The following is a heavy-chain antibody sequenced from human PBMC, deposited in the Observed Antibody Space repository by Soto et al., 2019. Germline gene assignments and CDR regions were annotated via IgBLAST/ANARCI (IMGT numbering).Heavy chain of an antibody. CDR1: GFTFRNYG. D-gene: IGHD3-22*01. J-gene: IGHJ3*01. CDR2: IGIGSSTK. Sequence: PGGSLRLSCAASGFTFRNYGMNWVRQAPGKGLEWVSYIGIGSSTKYYADSVKGRFTISRDNAKNSPYLQMNSLRAEDTAVYYCARDQLYYNDISGRPLNAFDVWGQGTMVTV. V-gene: IGHV3-48*01. CDR3: ARDQLYYNDISGRPLNAFDV.